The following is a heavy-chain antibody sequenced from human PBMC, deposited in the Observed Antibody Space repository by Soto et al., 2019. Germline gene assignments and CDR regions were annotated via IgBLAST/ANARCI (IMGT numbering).Heavy chain of an antibody. J-gene: IGHJ4*02. CDR1: GFTFSDYT. Sequence: EVQLLESGGGLVQPGGSLTLSCAASGFTFSDYTMSWVRQAPGKVLECISVILADHNTYYTDSVRGRFTISRDNSKNTLYLEMNSLRAEDTAVYYCARRTNGYFGYWGQGALVTVSS. CDR3: ARRTNGYFGY. V-gene: IGHV3-23*03. CDR2: ILADHNT. D-gene: IGHD2-8*01.